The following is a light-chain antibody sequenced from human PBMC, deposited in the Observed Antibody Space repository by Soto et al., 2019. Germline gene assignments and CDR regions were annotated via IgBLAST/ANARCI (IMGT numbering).Light chain of an antibody. J-gene: IGKJ5*01. V-gene: IGKV1-39*01. CDR3: QHSDSTLSIT. CDR1: ENIARR. CDR2: SAS. Sequence: DIQITQPPSSLSASAGDRITITCRASENIARRLSWYLQKPGKAPNLLIYSASNLQNGVPLRFRSGVSETYFGLTTSNLQPGAFANYYCQHSDSTLSITFGQETRLEIK.